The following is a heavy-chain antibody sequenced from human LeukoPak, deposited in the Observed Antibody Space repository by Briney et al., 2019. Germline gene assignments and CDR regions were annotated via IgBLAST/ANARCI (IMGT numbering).Heavy chain of an antibody. CDR3: ARTIAAAGTGGPYFDY. D-gene: IGHD6-13*01. CDR1: GYTFTSYG. Sequence: ASVKVSCKASGYTFTSYGISWVRQAPGQGLEWMGWISAYNGNTNYAQKLQGRVTMTTDTSASTAYMELRSLRSDDTAVYYCARTIAAAGTGGPYFDYWGQGTLVTVSS. J-gene: IGHJ4*02. CDR2: ISAYNGNT. V-gene: IGHV1-18*01.